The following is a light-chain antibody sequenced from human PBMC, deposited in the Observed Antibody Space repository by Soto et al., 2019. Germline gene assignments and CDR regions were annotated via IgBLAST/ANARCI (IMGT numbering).Light chain of an antibody. V-gene: IGLV2-18*02. J-gene: IGLJ2*01. Sequence: QSALTQPPSVSGSPGQSVTISCTGSNSDIGAYNRVSWYQQPPGTAPKLMIFDVSNRPSGVPDRFSGSKSGNTASLTISGLQAEDEADYYCSSTTYYGSLIFGGGTKLTVL. CDR2: DVS. CDR3: SSTTYYGSLI. CDR1: NSDIGAYNR.